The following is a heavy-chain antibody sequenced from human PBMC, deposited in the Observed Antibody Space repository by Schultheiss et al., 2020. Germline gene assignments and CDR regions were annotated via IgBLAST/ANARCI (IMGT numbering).Heavy chain of an antibody. J-gene: IGHJ4*02. CDR1: GFTFSSYW. D-gene: IGHD3-22*01. CDR3: ARVRPYDSSGYYFLYFDY. V-gene: IGHV3-7*01. CDR2: IKQDGSEK. Sequence: GGSLRLSCAASGFTFSSYWMSWVRQAPGKGLEWVANIKQDGSEKYYVDSVKGRFTISRDNAKNSLYLQMNSLRAEDTAVYYCARVRPYDSSGYYFLYFDYWGQGTLVTVSS.